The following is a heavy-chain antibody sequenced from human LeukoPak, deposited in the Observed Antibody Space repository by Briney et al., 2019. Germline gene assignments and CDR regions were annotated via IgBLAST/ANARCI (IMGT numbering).Heavy chain of an antibody. D-gene: IGHD1-26*01. Sequence: SQTLSLTCALSGDSLSSHSAAWNWITPAPSRGLEWLGRTYCRSKYCNDYAVSVKSRITSNPDTSTNHFSLQLNSVTPEDTAVYYWARDQGGATKGRSFDIWGQGTMVTVSS. CDR2: TYCRSKYCN. CDR1: GDSLSSHSAA. CDR3: ARDQGGATKGRSFDI. V-gene: IGHV6-1*01. J-gene: IGHJ3*02.